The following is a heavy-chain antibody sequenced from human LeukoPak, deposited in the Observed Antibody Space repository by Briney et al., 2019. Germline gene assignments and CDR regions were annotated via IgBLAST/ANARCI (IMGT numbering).Heavy chain of an antibody. D-gene: IGHD4-23*01. CDR1: GYSFTNYW. CDR2: IYPGDSNT. V-gene: IGHV5-51*01. CDR3: AIDPDYGGNSDFGC. Sequence: GESLKISCKGSGYSFTNYWIARVRQMPGQGLEWMGIIYPGDSNTNYSPAFQGQVTISVDKSINTAYLQWSSLKASDTAMYYCAIDPDYGGNSDFGCWGQGTLVTVSS. J-gene: IGHJ4*02.